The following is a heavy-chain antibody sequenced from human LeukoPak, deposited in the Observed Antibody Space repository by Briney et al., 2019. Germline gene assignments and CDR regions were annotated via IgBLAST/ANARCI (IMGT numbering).Heavy chain of an antibody. CDR3: AKEELEWLYTHHYYYYYMDV. Sequence: GGSLRLSCAASGFTFSSYGMHWVRQVPGKGLEWVAFIRYDGSNKYYADSVKGRFTISRDNSKNTLYLQMNSLRAEDTAVYYCAKEELEWLYTHHYYYYYMDVWGKGTTVTVSS. CDR1: GFTFSSYG. J-gene: IGHJ6*03. V-gene: IGHV3-30*02. D-gene: IGHD3-3*01. CDR2: IRYDGSNK.